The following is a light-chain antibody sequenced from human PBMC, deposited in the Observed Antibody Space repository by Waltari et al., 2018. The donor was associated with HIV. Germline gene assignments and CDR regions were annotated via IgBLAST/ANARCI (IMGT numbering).Light chain of an antibody. CDR3: QQYYSTPPA. CDR2: WSS. J-gene: IGKJ2*01. V-gene: IGKV4-1*01. CDR1: QSILYSSNSKNY. Sequence: DIVMTQSPDSLAVFLGERATIYCKSSQSILYSSNSKNYLAWYQQQPGQPPKLLIYWSSTRESGVPDRFSGSWSGTDFTLTIRSLQAEDVAVYYCQQYYSTPPAFGQGTQLEIK.